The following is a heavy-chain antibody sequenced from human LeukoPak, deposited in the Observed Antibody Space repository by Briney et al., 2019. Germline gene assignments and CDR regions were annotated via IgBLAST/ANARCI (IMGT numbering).Heavy chain of an antibody. CDR3: ATDVTLQLAPFRTGVPPGPQPPTDY. D-gene: IGHD1-1*01. CDR1: GYTFTDYY. J-gene: IGHJ4*02. V-gene: IGHV1-69-2*01. CDR2: VDPEDGET. Sequence: GASVKVSCKASGYTFTDYYMHWVQQAPGKGLEWMGRVDPEDGETIYAEKFQGRVTITADTSTDTAYMELSSLRSEDTAVYYRATDVTLQLAPFRTGVPPGPQPPTDYWGQGTLVTVSS.